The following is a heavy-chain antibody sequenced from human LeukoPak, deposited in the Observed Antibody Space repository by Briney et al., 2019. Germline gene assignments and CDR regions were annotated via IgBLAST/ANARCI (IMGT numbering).Heavy chain of an antibody. CDR3: ARTITGTTSYYFDY. CDR2: IYYSGST. CDR1: GGSISSSSYY. J-gene: IGHJ4*02. D-gene: IGHD1-7*01. V-gene: IGHV4-39*01. Sequence: PSETLSLTCSVSGGSISSSSYYWGWLRQPPGTGMERSGSIYYSGSTYYNPSLKSRVTISVDTSKNQFSLKLSSVTAADTAVYYCARTITGTTSYYFDYWGQGTLVSVSS.